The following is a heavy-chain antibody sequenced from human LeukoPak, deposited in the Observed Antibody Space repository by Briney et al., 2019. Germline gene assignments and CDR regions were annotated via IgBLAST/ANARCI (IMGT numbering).Heavy chain of an antibody. CDR1: GYTFTGYY. D-gene: IGHD6-6*01. J-gene: IGHJ4*02. V-gene: IGHV1-2*02. CDR2: INPNSGGT. CDR3: ARRYSSSFTFDY. Sequence: ASVKVSCKASGYTFTGYYMHWVRQAPGQGLEGMGWINPNSGGTNYAQKFQGRVTMTRDTSISTAYMELSRLRSDDTAVYYCARRYSSSFTFDYWGQGTLVTVSS.